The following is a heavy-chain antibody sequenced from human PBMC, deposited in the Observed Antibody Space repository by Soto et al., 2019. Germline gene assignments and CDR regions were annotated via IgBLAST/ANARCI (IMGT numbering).Heavy chain of an antibody. CDR1: GGSISSGDYY. J-gene: IGHJ5*02. D-gene: IGHD6-6*01. Sequence: QVQLQESGPGLVKPSQTLSLTCTVSGGSISSGDYYWSWIRQPPGKGLEWIGYIYHSGSTYYNPYLKSGVTISVTSSKNQCSLKLSSVTAADTAVYYCASERPDGARLDPWGQGTLVTVSS. CDR2: IYHSGST. V-gene: IGHV4-30-4*01. CDR3: ASERPDGARLDP.